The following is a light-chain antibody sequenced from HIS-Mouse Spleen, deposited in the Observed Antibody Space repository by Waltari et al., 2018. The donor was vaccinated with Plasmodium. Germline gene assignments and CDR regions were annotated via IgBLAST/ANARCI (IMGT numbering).Light chain of an antibody. CDR2: GAS. CDR3: QQYNNWPPYT. J-gene: IGKJ2*01. Sequence: EIVMTQSPATLSVSAGERATLSCRASQSVSSNLAWYQQKPGQAPRLLIYGASTRATGIPARFSGSGSGTEFTLTISSMQSEDLAVYYCQQYNNWPPYTFGQGTKLEIK. CDR1: QSVSSN. V-gene: IGKV3-15*01.